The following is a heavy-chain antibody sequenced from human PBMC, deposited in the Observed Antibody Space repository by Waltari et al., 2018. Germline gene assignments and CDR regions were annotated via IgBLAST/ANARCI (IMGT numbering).Heavy chain of an antibody. CDR3: ARGPEQQPYNY. J-gene: IGHJ4*02. Sequence: QVQLQESGPGLVKPSETLSLTCTVSGGSISSYYWSWIRQPPGKGLEWIGYIYYSGSTNYNPSLKSRVTISVDTSKNQFSLKLSSVTAADTAVYYCARGPEQQPYNYWGQGTLVTVSS. CDR2: IYYSGST. CDR1: GGSISSYY. D-gene: IGHD6-13*01. V-gene: IGHV4-59*01.